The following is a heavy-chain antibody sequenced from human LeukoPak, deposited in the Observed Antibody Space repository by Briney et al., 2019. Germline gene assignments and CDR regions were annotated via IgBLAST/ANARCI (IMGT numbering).Heavy chain of an antibody. V-gene: IGHV3-72*01. J-gene: IGHJ4*02. CDR2: IKTKADRDTT. D-gene: IGHD1-26*01. CDR3: ADVGAFDY. CDR1: GFTFSDHY. Sequence: GGSLRLSCAASGFTFSDHYIDWVRQAPGKGLEWIGRIKTKADRDTTQYAASVKGRFTISRDDSKNSAYLQMNSLESEDTAVYFCADVGAFDYWGQGTLVTVSS.